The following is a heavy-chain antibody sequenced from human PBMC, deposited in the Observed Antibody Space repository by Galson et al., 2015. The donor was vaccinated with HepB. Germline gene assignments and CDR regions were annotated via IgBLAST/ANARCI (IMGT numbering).Heavy chain of an antibody. J-gene: IGHJ3*02. CDR3: AREESGYYDAFDI. Sequence: SVKVSCKASGYTFTGYDIHWVRQAPGQGLEWMGRIDPKSGDTNYAQKFQGWVTMTRDTSINTAYMAVTRLRSDDTAVYYCAREESGYYDAFDIWGQGTMVTVSS. D-gene: IGHD3-9*01. V-gene: IGHV1-2*04. CDR2: IDPKSGDT. CDR1: GYTFTGYD.